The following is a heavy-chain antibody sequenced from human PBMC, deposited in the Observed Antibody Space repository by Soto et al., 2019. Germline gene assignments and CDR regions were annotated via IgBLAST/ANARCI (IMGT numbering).Heavy chain of an antibody. Sequence: PGGSLTLSCAASGFTFSSYAMHWVRQAPGKGLEWVAVISYDGSNKYYADSVKGRFTISRDNSKNTLYLQMNSLRAEDTAVYYCARDGIAAAAAAYYYGMDVWGQGTTVTVSS. CDR1: GFTFSSYA. V-gene: IGHV3-30-3*01. CDR3: ARDGIAAAAAAYYYGMDV. D-gene: IGHD6-13*01. J-gene: IGHJ6*02. CDR2: ISYDGSNK.